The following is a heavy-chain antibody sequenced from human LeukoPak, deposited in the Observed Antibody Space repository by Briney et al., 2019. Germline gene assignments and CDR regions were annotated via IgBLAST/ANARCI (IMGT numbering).Heavy chain of an antibody. J-gene: IGHJ1*01. CDR3: ARAYKDRSLAGKKEFFQH. CDR1: GFTFDNYA. V-gene: IGHV3-9*01. D-gene: IGHD6-19*01. Sequence: PGRSLRLSCAASGFTFDNYAMNWVRQVPGKGLEWISLISWNSGTISYADSVKGRFTISRDNANNFLYLQMNSLRAEDAALYYCARAYKDRSLAGKKEFFQHWGQGTLVTVSS. CDR2: ISWNSGTI.